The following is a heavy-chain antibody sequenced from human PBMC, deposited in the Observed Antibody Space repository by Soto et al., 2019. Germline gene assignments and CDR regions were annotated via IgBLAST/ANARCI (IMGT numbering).Heavy chain of an antibody. J-gene: IGHJ6*02. CDR2: ISGSGGST. CDR1: GFTFSSYA. CDR3: ARGSTYNFWSGYIYYGMDV. V-gene: IGHV3-23*01. D-gene: IGHD3-3*01. Sequence: GGSLSLSCAASGFTFSSYAMSWVRQAPGKGLEWVSAISGSGGSTYYADSVKGRFTISRDNSKNSLYLQMNSLRAEDTAVYYCARGSTYNFWSGYIYYGMDVWGQGTTVTVSS.